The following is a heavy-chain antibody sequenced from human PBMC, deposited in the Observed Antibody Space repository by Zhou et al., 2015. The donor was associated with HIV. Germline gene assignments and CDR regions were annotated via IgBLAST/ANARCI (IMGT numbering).Heavy chain of an antibody. V-gene: IGHV1-3*01. Sequence: QVQLVQSGAALTSPGASVKVSCKTSGYSFTNYAIHWLRLAPGQRPEWMGWVNAGKGNTKYSRKFQGRVTLTRDISTNTAHMELSSLRSEDTAVYYCARGFCSNVTCFPLHGLDVWAKGPRSASP. J-gene: IGHJ6*02. CDR3: ARGFCSNVTCFPLHGLDV. CDR1: GYSFTNYA. D-gene: IGHD2-8*01. CDR2: VNAGKGNT.